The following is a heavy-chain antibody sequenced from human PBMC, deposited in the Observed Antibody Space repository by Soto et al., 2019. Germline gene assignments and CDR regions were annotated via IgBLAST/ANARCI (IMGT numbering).Heavy chain of an antibody. J-gene: IGHJ4*02. V-gene: IGHV5-51*01. Sequence: PGESLKISCKSSGYTFSNYWIGWIRQKPGKGLEWMGIIYPDDSDTRYSPSFQGQVTISADKSTSMVHLQWSSLKASDTAMYYCARGGGWGTYLFAVGSWAIYDYWGQGTQVTVSS. CDR2: IYPDDSDT. CDR1: GYTFSNYW. CDR3: ARGGGWGTYLFAVGSWAIYDY. D-gene: IGHD3-10*01.